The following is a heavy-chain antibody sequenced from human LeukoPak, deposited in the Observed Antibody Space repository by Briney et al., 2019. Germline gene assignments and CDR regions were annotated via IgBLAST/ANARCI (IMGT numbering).Heavy chain of an antibody. CDR2: ISGTGDET. J-gene: IGHJ4*02. D-gene: IGHD5-24*01. Sequence: GGSLRLSCVASGFIFKISAMGWVRQAPGKGLEWVSVISGTGDETDYADSVKGRSTISRDNSKNTLYLQMNSLRAEDTAVYYCAKARSRDGYNFDYWGQGTLVTVSS. CDR1: GFIFKISA. V-gene: IGHV3-23*01. CDR3: AKARSRDGYNFDY.